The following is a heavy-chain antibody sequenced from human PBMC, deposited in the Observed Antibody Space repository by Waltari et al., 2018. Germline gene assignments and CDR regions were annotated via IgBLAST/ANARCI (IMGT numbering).Heavy chain of an antibody. D-gene: IGHD6-25*01. Sequence: EVQLVESGGGLVQPGRSLRLSCAASGFTFDDYAMHWVRQAPGKGLEWVSGISWNSGSIGYADSVKGRFTISRDNAKNSLYLQMNSLRAEDTALYYCAKEGPFSNRGDAFDIWGQGTMVTVSS. V-gene: IGHV3-9*01. CDR3: AKEGPFSNRGDAFDI. J-gene: IGHJ3*02. CDR1: GFTFDDYA. CDR2: ISWNSGSI.